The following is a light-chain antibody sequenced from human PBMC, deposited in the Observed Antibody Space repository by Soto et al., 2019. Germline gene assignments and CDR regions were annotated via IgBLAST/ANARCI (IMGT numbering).Light chain of an antibody. V-gene: IGLV2-14*02. CDR3: SSYTTTSTPYV. J-gene: IGLJ1*01. CDR1: SSDVGSYNL. CDR2: DVS. Sequence: QSVLTQPASVSGSPGQSITISCTGTSSDVGSYNLVSWYQQLPGKAPKLMIYDVSKRPSGVSNRFSGSKSGNTASLTISVLQAEDEADYYCSSYTTTSTPYVFGTGTRSPS.